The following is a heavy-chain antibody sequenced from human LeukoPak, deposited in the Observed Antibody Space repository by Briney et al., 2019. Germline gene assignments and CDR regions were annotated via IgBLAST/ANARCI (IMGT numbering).Heavy chain of an antibody. V-gene: IGHV4-34*01. CDR2: INHSGRT. D-gene: IGHD3-16*01. CDR1: GGSISRYY. Sequence: SVTLSVTCTVTGGSISRYYWSWIRHPPGKELQWIGEINHSGRTNYNPSLNSHVAKSVDTSNNQLALKLDSVTAENTAEYYYARVVDPGGYSSFYYMDVWGKGTTVTVSS. J-gene: IGHJ6*03. CDR3: ARVVDPGGYSSFYYMDV.